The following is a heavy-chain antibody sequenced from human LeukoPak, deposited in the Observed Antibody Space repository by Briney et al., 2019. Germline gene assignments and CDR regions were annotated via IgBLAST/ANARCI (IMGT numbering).Heavy chain of an antibody. Sequence: GGSLRLSCAASGFTFSDYYMSWIRQAPGKGLEWVSYISSSSSYTNYADSVKGRFTISRDNAKNSLYLQMNSLRAEDTAVYYCARDPGYCSGGSCRPTGSDYWGQGTLVTVSS. CDR1: GFTFSDYY. J-gene: IGHJ4*02. V-gene: IGHV3-11*06. CDR3: ARDPGYCSGGSCRPTGSDY. CDR2: ISSSSSYT. D-gene: IGHD2-15*01.